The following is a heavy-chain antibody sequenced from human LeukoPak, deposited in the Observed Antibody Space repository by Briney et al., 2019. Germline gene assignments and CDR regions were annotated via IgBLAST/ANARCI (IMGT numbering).Heavy chain of an antibody. J-gene: IGHJ5*02. V-gene: IGHV4-34*01. CDR1: GGSFSGYY. Sequence: PSETLSLTCAVYGGSFSGYYWTWIRQPPGQGLEWIGEINHSGSTNYNPSLKSRVTISVDTSKNQFSLKLSSVTAADTAVYYCAREGRSMVRGVIFRSRFDPWGQGTLVTVSS. CDR2: INHSGST. D-gene: IGHD3-10*01. CDR3: AREGRSMVRGVIFRSRFDP.